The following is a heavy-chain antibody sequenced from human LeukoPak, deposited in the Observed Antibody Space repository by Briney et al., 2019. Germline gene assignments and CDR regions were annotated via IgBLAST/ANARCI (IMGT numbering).Heavy chain of an antibody. J-gene: IGHJ6*02. CDR3: AREENYCSSTSCYFLYYGMDV. CDR1: GFTFSSYS. V-gene: IGHV3-48*01. CDR2: TSSSSSTI. Sequence: LTGGSLRLSCAASGFTFSSYSMNWVRQAPGKGLEWVSYTSSSSSTIYYADSVKGRFTISRDNAKNSLYLQMNSLRAEDTAVYYCAREENYCSSTSCYFLYYGMDVWGQGTTVTVSS. D-gene: IGHD2-2*01.